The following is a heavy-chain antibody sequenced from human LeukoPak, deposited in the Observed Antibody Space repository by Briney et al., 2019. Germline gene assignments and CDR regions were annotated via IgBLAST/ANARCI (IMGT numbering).Heavy chain of an antibody. CDR3: ARRSADYGDSFDY. V-gene: IGHV5-51*01. Sequence: GESLKISCKGSGYSFTSYWIGWVRQMPGKGLEWMGIIYPGGSDTRYSPSFQGQVTISADKSISTAYLQWSSLKASDTAIYYCARRSADYGDSFDYWGQGTLVTVSS. J-gene: IGHJ4*02. D-gene: IGHD4-17*01. CDR2: IYPGGSDT. CDR1: GYSFTSYW.